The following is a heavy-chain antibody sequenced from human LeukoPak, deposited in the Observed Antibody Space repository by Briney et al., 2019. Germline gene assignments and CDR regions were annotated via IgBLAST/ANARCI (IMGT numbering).Heavy chain of an antibody. CDR1: GGSFSGYY. CDR2: INHSGST. V-gene: IGHV4-34*01. J-gene: IGHJ4*02. CDR3: ARRPSYYYGSGSYIFDY. D-gene: IGHD3-10*01. Sequence: SETLSLTCAVYGGSFSGYYWSWIRQPPGKGLEWIGEINHSGSTNYNPSLKSRVTISVDTSKNQFSLKLSSVTAADTAVYYCARRPSYYYGSGSYIFDYWGQGTLVTVSS.